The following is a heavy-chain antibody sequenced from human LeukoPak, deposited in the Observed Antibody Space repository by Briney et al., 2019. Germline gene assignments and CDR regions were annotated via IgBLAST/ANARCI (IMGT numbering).Heavy chain of an antibody. J-gene: IGHJ3*02. D-gene: IGHD3-10*01. CDR2: ICASGST. CDR1: GGSISSDY. Sequence: SETLSLTCTVSGGSISSDYGSWIRQPAGKGLEWIGRICASGSTNYNPSLKRRVTMSVDTSKNQFFLKLSSATAADTAVYYCARENDAYYRAYDIWGQGTLVTVSS. V-gene: IGHV4-4*07. CDR3: ARENDAYYRAYDI.